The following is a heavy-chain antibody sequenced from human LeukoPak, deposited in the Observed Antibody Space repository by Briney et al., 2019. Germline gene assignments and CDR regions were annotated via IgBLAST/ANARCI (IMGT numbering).Heavy chain of an antibody. CDR1: GFTFSSYA. Sequence: GWSLRLSCAASGFTFSSYAMYWVRQAPGKGLVWVSRISSDGSSTIYADSAKGRFTISRDIAKNTLYLQMNSLRAEDTAVYYCARAQMGAPTDYWGQGTLVTASS. J-gene: IGHJ4*02. V-gene: IGHV3-74*01. D-gene: IGHD1-26*01. CDR2: ISSDGSST. CDR3: ARAQMGAPTDY.